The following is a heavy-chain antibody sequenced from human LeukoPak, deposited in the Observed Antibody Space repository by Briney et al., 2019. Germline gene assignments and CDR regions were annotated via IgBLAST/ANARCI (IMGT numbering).Heavy chain of an antibody. D-gene: IGHD6-13*01. Sequence: GGSLRLSCAASGFTFSNYAMSWVRQAPGKGLEWVSAISGSGRSTYYADSVKGRFTISRDNSKNTLYLQMNSLRAEDTALYYCAKDGFSSIWYNWFDPWGQGTLVTVSS. V-gene: IGHV3-23*01. J-gene: IGHJ5*02. CDR3: AKDGFSSIWYNWFDP. CDR1: GFTFSNYA. CDR2: ISGSGRST.